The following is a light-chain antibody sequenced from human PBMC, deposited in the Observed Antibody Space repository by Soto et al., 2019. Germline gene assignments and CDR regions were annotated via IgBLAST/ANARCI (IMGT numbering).Light chain of an antibody. J-gene: IGLJ2*01. CDR3: SSSAGGSSHVV. CDR2: EGS. CDR1: SSDVGSYNL. V-gene: IGLV2-23*01. Sequence: QSALTQPASVSGSPGQSITISCTGASSDVGSYNLVSWYQQHPNKAPKLIIYEGSQRPSGVSNRFSGSKSGNTASLTISGLQADDEADYYCSSSAGGSSHVVFGGGTKVTVL.